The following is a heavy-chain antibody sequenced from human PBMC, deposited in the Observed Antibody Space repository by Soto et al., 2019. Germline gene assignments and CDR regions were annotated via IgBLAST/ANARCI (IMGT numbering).Heavy chain of an antibody. CDR1: GASFSTNYC. D-gene: IGHD3-10*01. CDR2: IDYSGTT. J-gene: IGHJ5*02. Sequence: SETLSLTCAVSGASFSTNYCFILLRQSPGKGLEWIGEIDYSGTTKYNPSLKSRVTISVDKSKNQLSLWLSSVTAADTAVYYCGRMDMVRGVISDLWGQGTLVTVSS. CDR3: GRMDMVRGVISDL. V-gene: IGHV4-4*02.